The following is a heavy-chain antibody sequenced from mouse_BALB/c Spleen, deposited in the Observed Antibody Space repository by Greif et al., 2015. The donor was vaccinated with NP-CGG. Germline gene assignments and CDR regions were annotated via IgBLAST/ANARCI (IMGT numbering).Heavy chain of an antibody. D-gene: IGHD1-1*01. CDR2: IDPSDSYT. CDR3: ARRYYGSSYVSY. Sequence: VQLQQSGAELVKPGASVKLSCKASGYTFTSYWMHWVKQRPGQGLEWIGEIDPSDSYTDYNQKFKGKATLTVDKSSSTAYMQLSSLTSEDSAVYYCARRYYGSSYVSYWGQGTLVTVSA. CDR1: GYTFTSYW. V-gene: IGHV1-69*02. J-gene: IGHJ3*01.